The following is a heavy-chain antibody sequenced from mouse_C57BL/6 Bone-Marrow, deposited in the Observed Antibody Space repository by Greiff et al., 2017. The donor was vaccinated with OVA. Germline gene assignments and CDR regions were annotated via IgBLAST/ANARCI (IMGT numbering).Heavy chain of an antibody. CDR1: GYTFTSYW. CDR3: ARRGDYGSSPYFDY. J-gene: IGHJ2*01. V-gene: IGHV1-55*01. CDR2: IYPGSGST. D-gene: IGHD1-1*01. Sequence: VQLQQPGAELVKPGASVKMSCKASGYTFTSYWITWVKQRPGQGLEWIGDIYPGSGSTNYNEKFKSKATLTVDTSSSTAYMQLSSLTSEDSAVYYCARRGDYGSSPYFDYWGQGTTLTVSS.